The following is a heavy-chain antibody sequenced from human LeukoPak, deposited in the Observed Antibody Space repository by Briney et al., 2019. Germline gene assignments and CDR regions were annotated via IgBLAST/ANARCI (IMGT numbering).Heavy chain of an antibody. CDR2: ISSSSNYV. J-gene: IGHJ4*02. CDR3: ARDAPGPVMVGANLDY. D-gene: IGHD1-26*01. V-gene: IGHV3-21*01. Sequence: PGGSLRLSCAASGFTFSSYTMNWVRQAPGKGLEWVSSISSSSNYVYYADSVKGRFTISRDNSKNTLYLQMNSLRAEDSAVYYCARDAPGPVMVGANLDYWGRGTLVTVSS. CDR1: GFTFSSYT.